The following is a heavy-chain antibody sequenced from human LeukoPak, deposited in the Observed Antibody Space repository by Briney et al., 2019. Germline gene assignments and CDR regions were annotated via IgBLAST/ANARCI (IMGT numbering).Heavy chain of an antibody. CDR3: ARLQRVLRFLEWLSAEKYYMDV. CDR1: GGSISSGGYS. CDR2: IYHSGST. D-gene: IGHD3-3*01. Sequence: SQTLSLTCAVSGGSISSGGYSWSWIRQPPGKGLEWIGYIYHSGSTYYNPSLKSRVTISVDTSKNQFSLKLSSVTAADTAVYYCARLQRVLRFLEWLSAEKYYMDVWGKGTTVTVSS. V-gene: IGHV4-30-2*02. J-gene: IGHJ6*03.